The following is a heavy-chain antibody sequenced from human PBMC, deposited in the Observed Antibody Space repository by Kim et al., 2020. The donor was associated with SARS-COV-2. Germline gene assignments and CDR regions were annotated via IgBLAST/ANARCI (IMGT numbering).Heavy chain of an antibody. CDR3: ARGRPGYCSSTSCHFDY. CDR2: MNPNSGNT. D-gene: IGHD2-2*01. Sequence: ASVKVSCKASGYTFTSYDINWVRQATGQGLEWMGWMNPNSGNTGYAQKFQGRVTMTRNTSISTAYMELSSLRSEDTAVYYCARGRPGYCSSTSCHFDYWGQGTLVTVSS. J-gene: IGHJ4*02. V-gene: IGHV1-8*01. CDR1: GYTFTSYD.